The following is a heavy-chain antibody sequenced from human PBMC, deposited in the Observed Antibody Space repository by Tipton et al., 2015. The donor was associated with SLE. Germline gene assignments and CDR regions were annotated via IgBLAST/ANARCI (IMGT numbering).Heavy chain of an antibody. Sequence: SLRLSCAASGFTVSSNYMSWVRQAPGKGLEWVSIIYNGGSTYYADSVKGRFTISRDNSKNTLYLQMNSLRAEDTAVYYCAREALDILATSAFDIWSQGTLVTVSS. CDR3: AREALDILATSAFDI. J-gene: IGHJ3*02. V-gene: IGHV3-53*05. CDR1: GFTVSSNY. D-gene: IGHD5-12*01. CDR2: IYNGGST.